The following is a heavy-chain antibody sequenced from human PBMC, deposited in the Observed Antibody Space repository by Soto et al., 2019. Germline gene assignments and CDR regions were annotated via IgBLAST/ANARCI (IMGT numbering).Heavy chain of an antibody. J-gene: IGHJ4*02. Sequence: EVQVFESGGGLVQPEGSLRLSCAASGFSFSDYSMAWVRQTPEKGLEWVSGMSIGGEKTFYIDSVKGRFIVSRDSSRDTVYFQMNRLRVEDTAVYYCARWNGYGDLWGQGTLVTVSS. D-gene: IGHD1-1*01. CDR3: ARWNGYGDL. V-gene: IGHV3-23*01. CDR1: GFSFSDYS. CDR2: MSIGGEKT.